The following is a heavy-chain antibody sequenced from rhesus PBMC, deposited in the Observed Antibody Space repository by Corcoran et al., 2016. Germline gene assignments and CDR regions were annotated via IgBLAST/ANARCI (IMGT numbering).Heavy chain of an antibody. CDR2: LYGRGGST. J-gene: IGHJ5-1*01. Sequence: QVQLQESGPGLVKPSETLPLTCAVSGASISSNYWSWIRQAPGKGLEGIGRLYGRGGSTASNPSLNSRVTFSIDPSKNQFSLTLNSVTAADTAVYYCAKEPHFHDSGVWGAGVLVTVSS. CDR3: AKEPHFHDSGV. D-gene: IGHD3-28*01. V-gene: IGHV4S2*01. CDR1: GASISSNY.